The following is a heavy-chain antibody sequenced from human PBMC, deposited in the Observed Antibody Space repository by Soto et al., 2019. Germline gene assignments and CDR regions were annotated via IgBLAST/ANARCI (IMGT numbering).Heavy chain of an antibody. J-gene: IGHJ6*02. CDR3: ARGRMDYYILTGYYKSYYGMDV. V-gene: IGHV3-33*01. CDR1: GFTFSSYG. D-gene: IGHD3-9*01. CDR2: IWYDGSNK. Sequence: QVQLVESGGGVVQPGRSLRLSCAASGFTFSSYGMHWVRQAPGKGLEWVAVIWYDGSNKYYADSVKGRFTISRDNSKNTLYLQMNSLRAEDTAVYYCARGRMDYYILTGYYKSYYGMDVWGQGTTVTVSS.